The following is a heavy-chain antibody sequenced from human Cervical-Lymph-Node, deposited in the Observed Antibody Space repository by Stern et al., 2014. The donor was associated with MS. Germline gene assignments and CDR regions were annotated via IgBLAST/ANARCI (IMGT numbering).Heavy chain of an antibody. CDR3: AREIMAAAGTGNLYYYYYGLDV. D-gene: IGHD6-13*01. CDR2: IHLDGDT. J-gene: IGHJ6*02. V-gene: IGHV2-70*01. Sequence: ESGPALVKPTQTLTLTCTFFGFSLSTSGMCVNWIRQPPGKALEWLGIIHLDGDTSYNPSLKTRLTISKDTSKNQVVLTMTNMDPADTATYFCAREIMAAAGTGNLYYYYYGLDVWGQGTTVTVSS. CDR1: GFSLSTSGMC.